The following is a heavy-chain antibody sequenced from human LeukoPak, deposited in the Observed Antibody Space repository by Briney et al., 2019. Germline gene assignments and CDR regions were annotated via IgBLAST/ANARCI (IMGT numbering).Heavy chain of an antibody. CDR1: GFTFGNAW. CDR2: IKSKTDGGTT. Sequence: GGSLRLSCAASGFTFGNAWMSWVRQAPGKGLEWVGRIKSKTDGGTTDYAAPVKGRFTISRDDSKNTLYLQMNSLKTEDTAVYYCTTEPRPGYYDSSGYPFDYWGQGTLVTVSS. D-gene: IGHD3-22*01. CDR3: TTEPRPGYYDSSGYPFDY. V-gene: IGHV3-15*01. J-gene: IGHJ4*02.